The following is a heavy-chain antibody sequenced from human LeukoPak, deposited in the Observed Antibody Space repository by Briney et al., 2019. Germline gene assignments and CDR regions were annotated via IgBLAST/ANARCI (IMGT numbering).Heavy chain of an antibody. D-gene: IGHD1-1*01. Sequence: ASVKVSCKVSGYTLTELSMRWVRQAPGKGLEWMGGFDPEDGEIVYAQKFQDRLIMTEDTSTDTAYMELNNLRSEDTAVYYCAAWRRPYYYDMDAWGKGTTVTVSS. CDR3: AAWRRPYYYDMDA. CDR2: FDPEDGEI. J-gene: IGHJ6*03. CDR1: GYTLTELS. V-gene: IGHV1-24*01.